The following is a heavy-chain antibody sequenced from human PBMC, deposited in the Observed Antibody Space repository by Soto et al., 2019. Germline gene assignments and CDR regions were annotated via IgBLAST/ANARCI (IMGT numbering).Heavy chain of an antibody. D-gene: IGHD3-10*01. Sequence: GGSLRLSCAASGFTFSSYAMSWVRQAPGKGLEWVSAISGSGGSTYYADSVKGRFTISRDNSKNTLYLQMNSLRAEDTAVYYCAKDKVYDTMVRGVYDYWGQGTLVTVSS. CDR1: GFTFSSYA. V-gene: IGHV3-23*01. CDR2: ISGSGGST. CDR3: AKDKVYDTMVRGVYDY. J-gene: IGHJ4*02.